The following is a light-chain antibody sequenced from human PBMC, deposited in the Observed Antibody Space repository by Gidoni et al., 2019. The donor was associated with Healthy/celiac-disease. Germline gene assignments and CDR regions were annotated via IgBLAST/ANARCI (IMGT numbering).Light chain of an antibody. J-gene: IGKJ2*01. CDR3: QQSYSTPRYT. Sequence: DIQMTQYPSSLSASVGDRVTITCRASQRISSYLNWYQQKPGKAPKLLIYAASSLQSGVPSRFSGSGSGTDFTLTISSLQPEDFATYYCQQSYSTPRYTFGQETKLEIK. CDR1: QRISSY. CDR2: AAS. V-gene: IGKV1-39*01.